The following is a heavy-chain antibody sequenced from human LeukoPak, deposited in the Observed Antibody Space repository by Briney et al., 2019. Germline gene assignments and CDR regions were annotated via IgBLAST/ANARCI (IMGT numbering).Heavy chain of an antibody. J-gene: IGHJ6*02. CDR2: IYYSGST. V-gene: IGHV4-59*01. D-gene: IGHD2-21*02. CDR3: AGSQSAIRSYCYVMDV. Sequence: SETLSLTCTVSGGSISSYYWRWIRQPPGKGLEWMGYIYYSGSTNYNPSLKSRVTISVDTSKNQFSLKLSSVTTAATAVYYCAGSQSAIRSYCYVMDVWGQGTTVTVSS. CDR1: GGSISSYY.